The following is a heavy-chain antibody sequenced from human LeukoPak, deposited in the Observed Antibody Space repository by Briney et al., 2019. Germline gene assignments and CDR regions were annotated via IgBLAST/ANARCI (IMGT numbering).Heavy chain of an antibody. CDR2: IYYSGST. V-gene: IGHV4-61*08. D-gene: IGHD3-9*01. CDR1: GGSISSGDYY. J-gene: IGHJ4*02. CDR3: ARGGLRYFDY. Sequence: SETLSLTCTVSGGSISSGDYYWSWIRQPPGKGLEWIGYIYYSGSTNYNPSLKSRVTISVDTSKNQFSLKLSSVTAADTAVYYCARGGLRYFDYWGQGTLVAVSS.